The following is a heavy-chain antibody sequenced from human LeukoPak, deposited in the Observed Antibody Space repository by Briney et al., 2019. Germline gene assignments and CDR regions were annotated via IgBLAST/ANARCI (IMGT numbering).Heavy chain of an antibody. D-gene: IGHD3-10*01. CDR3: ARRGFGDWFDP. CDR1: GGSISSGGYY. CDR2: IYYSGST. V-gene: IGHV4-31*03. Sequence: SETLSLTCTVSGGSISSGGYYWSWIRQHPGKGLEWIGYIYYSGSTYYNPSLKSRVTISVDTSKNQFSLKLSSVTAADTAVHYCARRGFGDWFDPWGQGTLVTVSS. J-gene: IGHJ5*02.